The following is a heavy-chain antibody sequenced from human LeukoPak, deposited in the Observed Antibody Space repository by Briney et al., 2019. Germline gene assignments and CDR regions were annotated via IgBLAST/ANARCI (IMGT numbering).Heavy chain of an antibody. J-gene: IGHJ4*02. Sequence: GGSLRLSCAVSGFTFSSYWMSWVRQAPGEGLEWVAKINQDGTEKAYVDSVRGRFTISRDNAKNSLFLQMNSLRAEDTAVYYSARGPLIAAAGTWWGQGTLVTVSS. CDR2: INQDGTEK. V-gene: IGHV3-7*03. CDR3: ARGPLIAAAGTW. D-gene: IGHD6-13*01. CDR1: GFTFSSYW.